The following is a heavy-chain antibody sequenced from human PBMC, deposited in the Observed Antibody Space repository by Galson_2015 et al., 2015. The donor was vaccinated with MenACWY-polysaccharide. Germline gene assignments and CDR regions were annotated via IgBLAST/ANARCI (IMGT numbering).Heavy chain of an antibody. J-gene: IGHJ5*02. D-gene: IGHD2-2*01. Sequence: LRLSCAASGFSFSSYSMNWIRQSPGQGLEWIGWMHSRGSSNYNPSLKNRVTISVDASKNQFSLKLSSVTVADTAVYYCAGEMYQVPFGWFDPWGQGTLVSVSS. CDR3: AGEMYQVPFGWFDP. CDR2: MHSRGSS. V-gene: IGHV4-59*01. CDR1: GFSFSSYS.